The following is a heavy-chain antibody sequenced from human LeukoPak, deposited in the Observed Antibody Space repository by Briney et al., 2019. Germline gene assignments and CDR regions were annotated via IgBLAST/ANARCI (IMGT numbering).Heavy chain of an antibody. CDR2: ISGSGGST. J-gene: IGHJ4*02. Sequence: RXXXXXXXXXFSAISGSGGSTYYADSVKGRFTISRDNSKNMLCLQMNSLRAEDTAVYYCAKSGSTRAFDYWGQGTLVTVSS. D-gene: IGHD2-2*01. CDR3: AKSGSTRAFDY. V-gene: IGHV3-23*01.